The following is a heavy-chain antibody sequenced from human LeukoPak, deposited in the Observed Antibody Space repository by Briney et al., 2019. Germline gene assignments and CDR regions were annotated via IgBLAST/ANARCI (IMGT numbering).Heavy chain of an antibody. CDR1: GFTFTSYG. J-gene: IGHJ4*02. CDR3: AKDQVWIVVGSFDY. D-gene: IGHD3-22*01. CDR2: IYTSGSYI. Sequence: GGSLRLSCTASGFTFTSYGMNWVRQAPGKGLEWVSFIYTSGSYIYYGDSLKGRVTISRDNAKNSLYLEMTSLRAEDTAVYYCAKDQVWIVVGSFDYWGQGTLVTVSS. V-gene: IGHV3-21*04.